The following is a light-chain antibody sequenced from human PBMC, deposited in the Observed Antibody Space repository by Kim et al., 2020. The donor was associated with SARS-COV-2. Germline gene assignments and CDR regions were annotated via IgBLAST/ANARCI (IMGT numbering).Light chain of an antibody. CDR1: QSVGSNY. V-gene: IGKV3-20*01. J-gene: IGKJ2*01. CDR3: QQYGNSPPMYT. CDR2: GAS. Sequence: EIVLTQSPGTLSLSPGEGATLSCKASQSVGSNYLAWYQQKPGQAPRLLIYGASRRATGVADRFSGYRSGTEFTLSISRVEPDDFAVYYCQQYGNSPPMYTFGQGTKLEI.